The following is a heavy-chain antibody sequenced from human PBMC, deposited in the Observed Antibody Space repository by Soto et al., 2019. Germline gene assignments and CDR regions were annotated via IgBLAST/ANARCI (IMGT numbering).Heavy chain of an antibody. V-gene: IGHV4-39*01. D-gene: IGHD3-10*01. CDR2: IYYSGST. CDR1: GGSISSSSYY. CDR3: ARHGSFGELFYYGMDV. J-gene: IGHJ6*02. Sequence: PSETLSLTCTVSGGSISSSSYYWGWIRQPPGKGLEWIGSIYYSGSTYYNPSLKSRVTISVDTSKNQFSLKLSSVTAADTAVYYCARHGSFGELFYYGMDVWGQGTTVTVSS.